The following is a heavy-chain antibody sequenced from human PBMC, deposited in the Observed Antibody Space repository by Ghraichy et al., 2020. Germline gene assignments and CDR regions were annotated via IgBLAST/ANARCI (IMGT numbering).Heavy chain of an antibody. Sequence: GGSLRLSCAASGFTFSSYAMSWVRQAPGKGLEWVSAISGSGGSTYYADSVKGRFTISRDNSKNTLYLPMYSLRAEDTAVYYCAKGGDYSNYPNPLDYWGQSTLVTVSS. D-gene: IGHD4-11*01. CDR3: AKGGDYSNYPNPLDY. CDR2: ISGSGGST. V-gene: IGHV3-23*01. CDR1: GFTFSSYA. J-gene: IGHJ4*02.